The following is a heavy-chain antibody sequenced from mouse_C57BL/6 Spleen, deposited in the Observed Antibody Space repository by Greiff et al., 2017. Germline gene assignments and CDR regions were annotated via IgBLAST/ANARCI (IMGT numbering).Heavy chain of an antibody. V-gene: IGHV1-20*01. D-gene: IGHD1-1*01. J-gene: IGHJ2*01. Sequence: VHVKQSGPELVKPGDSVKISCKASGYSFTGYFMNWVMQSHGKSLEWIGRINPYNGDTFYNQKFKGKATLTVDKSSSTAHMELRSLTSEDSAVYYCARQTTVVPLDYWGQGTTLTVSS. CDR1: GYSFTGYF. CDR2: INPYNGDT. CDR3: ARQTTVVPLDY.